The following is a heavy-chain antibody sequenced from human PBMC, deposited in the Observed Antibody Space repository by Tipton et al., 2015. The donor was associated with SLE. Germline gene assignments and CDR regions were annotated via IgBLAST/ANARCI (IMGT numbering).Heavy chain of an antibody. CDR1: GFTFSSYA. CDR2: ISYDGSNK. Sequence: SLRLSCAASGFTFSSYAMHWVRQAPGKGLEWVAVISYDGSNKYYADSVKGRFTISRDNAKNSLYLQMNSLRAEDTAVYYCARGSRGLNHDAFDIWGQGTMVTVSS. V-gene: IGHV3-30-3*01. D-gene: IGHD3-10*01. J-gene: IGHJ3*02. CDR3: ARGSRGLNHDAFDI.